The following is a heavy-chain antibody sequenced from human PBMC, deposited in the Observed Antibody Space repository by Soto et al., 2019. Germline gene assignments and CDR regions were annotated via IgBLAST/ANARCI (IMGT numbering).Heavy chain of an antibody. V-gene: IGHV3-23*01. CDR2: ISGSGGST. CDR3: AKDPYYNVVDLDAFDI. D-gene: IGHD2-15*01. J-gene: IGHJ3*02. Sequence: PGGSLRLSCAASGFTFSSYAMSWVRQAPGKGLEWVSAISGSGGSTYYADSVKGRFTISRDNSKNTLYLQMNSLRAEDTAVYYCAKDPYYNVVDLDAFDIWGQGTMVTVSS. CDR1: GFTFSSYA.